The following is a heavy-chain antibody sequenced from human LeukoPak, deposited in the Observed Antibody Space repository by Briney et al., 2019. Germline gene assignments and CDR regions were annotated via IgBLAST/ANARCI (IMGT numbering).Heavy chain of an antibody. D-gene: IGHD3-10*01. CDR1: GFTFSSYS. Sequence: PGGSLRLSCAASGFTFSSYSMNWVRQAPGKGLEWVSSISSSSSYIYYADSVRGRFTISRDNAKNSLYLQMNSLRAEDTAVYYCATVPPAGFLDAFDIWGQGTMVTVSS. CDR3: ATVPPAGFLDAFDI. J-gene: IGHJ3*02. V-gene: IGHV3-21*01. CDR2: ISSSSSYI.